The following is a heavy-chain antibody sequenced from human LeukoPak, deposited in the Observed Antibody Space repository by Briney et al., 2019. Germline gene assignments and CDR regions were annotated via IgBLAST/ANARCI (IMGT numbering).Heavy chain of an antibody. CDR3: ARGSEEPIDY. CDR1: GFTFSSYA. J-gene: IGHJ4*02. D-gene: IGHD2-15*01. Sequence: GRSLRLSCAASGFTFSSYAMHWVRQAPGKGLEWVAVISYDGSNKYYADSVKGRFTISRDNSKNTLYLQMNSLRAEDTAVYYCARGSEEPIDYWGQGTLVTVSS. CDR2: ISYDGSNK. V-gene: IGHV3-30-3*01.